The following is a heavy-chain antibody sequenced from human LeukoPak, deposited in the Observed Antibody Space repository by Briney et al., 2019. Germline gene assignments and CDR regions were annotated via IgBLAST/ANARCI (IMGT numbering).Heavy chain of an antibody. CDR3: ARGSNVGSLFDY. D-gene: IGHD1-26*01. J-gene: IGHJ4*02. Sequence: SETLSLTCTVSGDSITYYYWSWIRQPPGKGLEWIGYIYYTGSTNYNPSLKSRVIMSVDTSMNRFSLHLGSVTGADTAVYYCARGSNVGSLFDYWGQGTLVTVSS. CDR1: GDSITYYY. V-gene: IGHV4-59*01. CDR2: IYYTGST.